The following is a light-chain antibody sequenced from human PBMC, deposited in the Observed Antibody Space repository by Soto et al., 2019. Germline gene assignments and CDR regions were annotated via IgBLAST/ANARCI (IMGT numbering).Light chain of an antibody. CDR2: GAS. CDR1: QTVKSDY. J-gene: IGKJ4*01. Sequence: EIVLTQSPGTLSLSPGERATLSCRASQTVKSDYLAWYQHIPGQAPRLLIYGASRRATDIADRFSGGGSGTDFTLTISRLEPEAFAVSYCQQYGSSPSTFGGGTKVDI. V-gene: IGKV3-20*01. CDR3: QQYGSSPST.